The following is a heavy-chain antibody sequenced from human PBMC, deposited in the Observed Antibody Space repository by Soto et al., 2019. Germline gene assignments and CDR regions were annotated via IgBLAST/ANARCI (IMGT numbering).Heavy chain of an antibody. Sequence: GGSLRLSCAAPGFTFSSYAMSWVRQAPGKGLEWVSAISGSGGGTYYADSVKGRFTISRDNSKNTLYLQMNSLRAEDTAVYSCAKAWMDNARQRYFDHWGQGTLVTVSS. CDR3: AKAWMDNARQRYFDH. CDR2: ISGSGGGT. D-gene: IGHD5-12*01. CDR1: GFTFSSYA. J-gene: IGHJ4*02. V-gene: IGHV3-23*01.